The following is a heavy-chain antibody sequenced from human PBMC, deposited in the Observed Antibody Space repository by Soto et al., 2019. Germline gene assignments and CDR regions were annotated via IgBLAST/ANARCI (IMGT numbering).Heavy chain of an antibody. V-gene: IGHV4-39*01. J-gene: IGHJ4*02. D-gene: IGHD5-18*01. CDR3: ASQAGGYSYGPFDY. Sequence: SETLSLTCTVSGASISDTTYYWDWIRQPPGKGLEWIGSIYYSGNTYYNPSLKSRVTISIDTSKNQFSLQLSSVTAADTAVYYCASQAGGYSYGPFDYWGQGTLVTVSS. CDR1: GASISDTTYY. CDR2: IYYSGNT.